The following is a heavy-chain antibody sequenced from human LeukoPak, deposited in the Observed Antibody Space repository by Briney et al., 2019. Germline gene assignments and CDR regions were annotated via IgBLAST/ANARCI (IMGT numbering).Heavy chain of an antibody. Sequence: SETLSLTCAVYGGSFSGYYWSWIRQPPGKGLEWIGKINHSGSTNYNPSLKSRVTISVDTSKNQFSLKLSSVAAADTAVYYCARRTVEYYYYMDVWGKGTTVTVSS. D-gene: IGHD4-23*01. CDR2: INHSGST. J-gene: IGHJ6*03. V-gene: IGHV4-34*01. CDR3: ARRTVEYYYYMDV. CDR1: GGSFSGYY.